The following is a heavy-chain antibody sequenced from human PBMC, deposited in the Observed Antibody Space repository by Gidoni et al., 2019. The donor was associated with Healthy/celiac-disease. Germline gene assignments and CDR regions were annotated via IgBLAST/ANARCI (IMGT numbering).Heavy chain of an antibody. J-gene: IGHJ5*02. Sequence: VQLVQSGAAVTKPGASVKVSCKASGYTFTGYYMHWVRQAPGQGLEWMGWINPNSGGTNYAQKFQGRVTMTRDTSISTAYMELSRLRSDDTAVYYCAISIFGVVSWFDPWGQGTLVTVSS. CDR3: AISIFGVVSWFDP. V-gene: IGHV1-2*02. D-gene: IGHD3-3*01. CDR1: GYTFTGYY. CDR2: INPNSGGT.